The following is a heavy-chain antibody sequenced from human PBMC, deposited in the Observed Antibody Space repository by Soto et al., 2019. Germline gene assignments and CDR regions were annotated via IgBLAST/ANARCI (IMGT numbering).Heavy chain of an antibody. CDR2: ISGSGGST. J-gene: IGHJ3*02. V-gene: IGHV3-23*01. Sequence: EVQLLESGGGLVQPGGSLRLSCAASGFTFSSYAMSWVRQAPGKGLEWVSAISGSGGSTYFADSVKGRFTISRDNSKNTLYLQMNSLRAEDTAVYYCAKVPGIAAASHDAFDIWGQGTMVTVSS. D-gene: IGHD6-13*01. CDR3: AKVPGIAAASHDAFDI. CDR1: GFTFSSYA.